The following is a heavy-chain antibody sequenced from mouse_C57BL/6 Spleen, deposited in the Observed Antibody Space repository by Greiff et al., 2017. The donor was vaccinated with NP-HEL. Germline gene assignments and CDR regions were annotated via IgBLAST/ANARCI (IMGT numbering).Heavy chain of an antibody. D-gene: IGHD1-1*01. V-gene: IGHV5-12*01. CDR2: ISNGGGST. CDR3: AGRYGSSHWYFDV. CDR1: GFTFSDYY. Sequence: EVQRVESGGGLVQPGGSLKLSCAASGFTFSDYYMYWVRQTPEKRLEWVAYISNGGGSTYYPDTVKGRFTISRDNAKNTLYLQMSRLKSEDTAMYYCAGRYGSSHWYFDVWGTGTTVTVSS. J-gene: IGHJ1*03.